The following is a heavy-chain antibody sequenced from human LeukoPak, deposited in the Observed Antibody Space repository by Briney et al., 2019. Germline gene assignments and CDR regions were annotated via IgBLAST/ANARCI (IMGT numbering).Heavy chain of an antibody. J-gene: IGHJ4*02. D-gene: IGHD3-22*01. Sequence: PGGSLRLSCAASGFTFDDYAMHWVRQAPGKGLEWVSLISGDGGSTYYADSVKGQFTISSDNSNNSLSLHMNSLRTEDTDLYFCSKANMYDRSGGKDYWGQGTLVTVSS. CDR3: SKANMYDRSGGKDY. CDR2: ISGDGGST. V-gene: IGHV3-43*02. CDR1: GFTFDDYA.